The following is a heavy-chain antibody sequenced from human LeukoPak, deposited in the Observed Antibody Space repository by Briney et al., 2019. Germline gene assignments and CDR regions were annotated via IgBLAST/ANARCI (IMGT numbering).Heavy chain of an antibody. V-gene: IGHV3-66*01. CDR2: IYSGGAT. D-gene: IGHD2-15*01. CDR1: GFSVRSNY. J-gene: IGHJ3*02. CDR3: AREKKCSGGSCYGDAFDI. Sequence: GGSLRLSCAVSGFSVRSNYMSWVRQPPGKGLEWVSVIYSGGATKHADSVKGRFIISRDNSKNTLYLQMNNLRGEDTAVYYCAREKKCSGGSCYGDAFDIWGQGTMVTVSS.